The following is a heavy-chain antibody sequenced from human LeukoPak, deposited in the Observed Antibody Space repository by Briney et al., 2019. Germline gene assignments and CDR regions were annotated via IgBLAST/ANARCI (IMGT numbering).Heavy chain of an antibody. Sequence: GGSLRLSCAASGFTFSSYAMSWVRQAPGKGLEWVSAISGSGGSTYYADSVKGRFTISRDNSKNTLYLQMNSLRAEDTAVYYCAKVGSRMVRGVINWFDPWGQGTLATVSS. CDR1: GFTFSSYA. J-gene: IGHJ5*02. D-gene: IGHD3-10*01. CDR2: ISGSGGST. CDR3: AKVGSRMVRGVINWFDP. V-gene: IGHV3-23*01.